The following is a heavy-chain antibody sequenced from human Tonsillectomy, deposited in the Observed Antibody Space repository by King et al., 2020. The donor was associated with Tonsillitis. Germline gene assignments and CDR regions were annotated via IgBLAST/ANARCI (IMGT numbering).Heavy chain of an antibody. CDR3: ARERAAAATGTRFDY. CDR2: IKQDGSEK. D-gene: IGHD6-13*01. CDR1: GFTFSSYW. Sequence: VQLVESGGGLVQPGGSLRLSCAASGFTFSSYWMSWVRQAPGKGLEWVANIKQDGSEKYYVDSVKGRFTISRENAKNSLYLQMNSLRAEDTAVYYCARERAAAATGTRFDYWGQGTLVTVSS. J-gene: IGHJ4*02. V-gene: IGHV3-7*01.